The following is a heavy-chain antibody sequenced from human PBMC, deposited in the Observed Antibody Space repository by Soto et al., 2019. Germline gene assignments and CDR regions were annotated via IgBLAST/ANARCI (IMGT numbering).Heavy chain of an antibody. V-gene: IGHV3-7*01. D-gene: IGHD6-19*01. CDR2: IKEDGSEK. CDR1: GFTFTNYW. CDR3: ARGSGFLIDR. J-gene: IGHJ5*02. Sequence: TGGSLRLSCAVSGFTFTNYWMQWVRQAPGKGLEWVAIIKEDGSEKYYVDSVMGRFTISRDNADNSLYLQMDSLRVEDTAVYYCARGSGFLIDRWGQGTPVTVSS.